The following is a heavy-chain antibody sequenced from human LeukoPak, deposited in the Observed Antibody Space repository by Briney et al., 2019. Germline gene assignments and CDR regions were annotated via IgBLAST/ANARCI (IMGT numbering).Heavy chain of an antibody. CDR3: ARDRNLAAGTTKVFDY. CDR2: IYPSGST. CDR1: GGSISSTNW. J-gene: IGHJ4*02. D-gene: IGHD6-13*01. Sequence: SETLSLTCAVSGGSISSTNWWGWVRQPPGQGLEWIGEIYPSGSTNYNPSLKSRVTMSVDTSKNQFSLKLSSVTAADTAVYYCARDRNLAAGTTKVFDYWGQGTLVTVSS. V-gene: IGHV4-4*02.